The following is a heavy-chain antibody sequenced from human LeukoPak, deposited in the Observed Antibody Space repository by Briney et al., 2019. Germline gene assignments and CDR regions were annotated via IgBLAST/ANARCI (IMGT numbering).Heavy chain of an antibody. V-gene: IGHV3-20*04. D-gene: IGHD5-12*01. CDR3: ARNYGGYDGTDY. Sequence: GGSLRLSCVASGFIFEHYGMTWVRQAPGKGLEWVSGIKWNGGSTGYANSVKGRFTISRDNAKNSLYLQMNSLRGEDTALYFCARNYGGYDGTDYWGQGTLVTVSS. CDR1: GFIFEHYG. CDR2: IKWNGGST. J-gene: IGHJ4*02.